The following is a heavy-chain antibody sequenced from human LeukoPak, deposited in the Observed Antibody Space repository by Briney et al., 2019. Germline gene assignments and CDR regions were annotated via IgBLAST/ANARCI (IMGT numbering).Heavy chain of an antibody. Sequence: SETLSLTCTVSGYSISSGYYWGWIRQPPGKGLEWIGSIYHSGSTYYNPSLKGRVTISVDTSKNQFSLKLSSVTAADTAVYYCASTSAAYYDILTGYHQSPFDYWGQGTLVTVSS. D-gene: IGHD3-9*01. V-gene: IGHV4-38-2*02. CDR1: GYSISSGYY. CDR3: ASTSAAYYDILTGYHQSPFDY. J-gene: IGHJ4*02. CDR2: IYHSGST.